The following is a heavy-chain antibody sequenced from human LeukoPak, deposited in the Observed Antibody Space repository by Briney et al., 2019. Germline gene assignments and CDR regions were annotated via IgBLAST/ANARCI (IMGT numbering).Heavy chain of an antibody. Sequence: GGSLRLSCAASGFTFSSYAMSWVRQAPGKGLEWVSAISGSCGSTYYAASVKGRFTISRDNSKNPLFLQMNSLSAEETVVYYRAKRDIVVVPAATAGNAWGQGTLVTVSS. CDR2: ISGSCGST. J-gene: IGHJ4*02. D-gene: IGHD2-2*01. V-gene: IGHV3-23*01. CDR1: GFTFSSYA. CDR3: AKRDIVVVPAATAGNA.